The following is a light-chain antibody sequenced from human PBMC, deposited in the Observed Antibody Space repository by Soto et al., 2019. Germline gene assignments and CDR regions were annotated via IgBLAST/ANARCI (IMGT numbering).Light chain of an antibody. CDR1: QSVSSN. CDR2: GAS. V-gene: IGKV3D-15*01. J-gene: IGKJ5*01. CDR3: QQYNNWPPIT. Sequence: EIVMTQSPATLSVSPGERATLSCRASQSVSSNLAWYQQKPGQAPRLLIYGASTRATGIPARFSGSVSGTEFTLTISSLQSEDFAVYDCQQYNNWPPITFGQGTRLEIK.